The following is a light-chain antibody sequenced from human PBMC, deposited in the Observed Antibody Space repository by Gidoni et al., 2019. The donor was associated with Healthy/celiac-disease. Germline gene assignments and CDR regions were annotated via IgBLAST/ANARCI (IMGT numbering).Light chain of an antibody. CDR2: DAS. V-gene: IGKV1-33*01. Sequence: DIQMTQSPSSLSASVGDRVTITCQASQDISNYLNWYQQKPGKAPKLLIYDASNLETGVPSRFSGSGSGTDFTFTISSLQPEDIATYYCQQSLTFGGXTKVEIK. CDR1: QDISNY. J-gene: IGKJ4*01. CDR3: QQSLT.